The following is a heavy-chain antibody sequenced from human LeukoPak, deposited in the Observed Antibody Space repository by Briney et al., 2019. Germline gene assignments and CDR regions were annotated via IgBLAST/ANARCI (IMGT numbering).Heavy chain of an antibody. CDR1: GGTFSSYA. J-gene: IGHJ5*02. D-gene: IGHD6-13*01. CDR3: ANQLAAAGTRWFDP. CDR2: IIPILGMA. Sequence: GASVKVSCKASGGTFSSYAISWVRQAPGQGLEWMGRIIPILGMANYAQKFQGRVTITADKSTSTAYTELSSLRSEDTAVYYCANQLAAAGTRWFDPWGQGTLVTVSS. V-gene: IGHV1-69*04.